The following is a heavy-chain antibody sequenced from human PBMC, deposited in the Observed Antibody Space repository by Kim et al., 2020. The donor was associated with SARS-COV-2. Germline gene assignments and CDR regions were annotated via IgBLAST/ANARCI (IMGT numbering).Heavy chain of an antibody. CDR2: TYYRSKWYY. Sequence: SQTLSLTCVISGHTVSSNKTAWNWIRQSPSRGLEWLGRTYYRSKWYYDYVVSVKSRLIITPDTSKNQFSLHLKSVTPEDTAVYYCTSESSGSFDYWGPGILVTVSS. D-gene: IGHD6-25*01. CDR1: GHTVSSNKTA. J-gene: IGHJ4*02. V-gene: IGHV6-1*01. CDR3: TSESSGSFDY.